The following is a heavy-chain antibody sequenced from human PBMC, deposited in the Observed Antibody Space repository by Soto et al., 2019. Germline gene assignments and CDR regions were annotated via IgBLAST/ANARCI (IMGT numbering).Heavy chain of an antibody. D-gene: IGHD5-18*01. CDR1: GFTFSSYG. CDR3: ARGGYSYGQNFDY. Sequence: QVQLVESGGGVVQPGRSLRLSCAASGFTFSSYGMHWVRQAPGKGLEWVAVIWYDGSNKYYADSVKGRFTISRDNSKNTLDLQMNSLRAEDTAVYYCARGGYSYGQNFDYWGQGTLVTVSS. J-gene: IGHJ4*02. V-gene: IGHV3-33*01. CDR2: IWYDGSNK.